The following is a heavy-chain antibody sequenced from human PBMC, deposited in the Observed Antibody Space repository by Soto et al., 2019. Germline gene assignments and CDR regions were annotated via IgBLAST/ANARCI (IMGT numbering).Heavy chain of an antibody. CDR1: GFTFINYA. Sequence: PGGSLRLSCRVSGFTFINYAMHWVRQAPGKGLEWVALISGDGSNQYYADSVKGRFTISRDNSRNSLFLQMNSLRDEDTAVYYCARKGVAFDYWGQGALVTVSS. CDR2: ISGDGSNQ. J-gene: IGHJ4*02. CDR3: ARKGVAFDY. D-gene: IGHD3-3*01. V-gene: IGHV3-30-3*01.